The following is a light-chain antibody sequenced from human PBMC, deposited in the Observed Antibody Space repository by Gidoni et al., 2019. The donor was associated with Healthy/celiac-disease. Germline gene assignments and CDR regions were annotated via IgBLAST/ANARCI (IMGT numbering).Light chain of an antibody. CDR1: QGISSY. CDR2: AAS. Sequence: DIQLTQSPSFLSASVGDRVTITCRASQGISSYLAWYQQKPGKAPKPLIYAASTLQSGVPSRFSGSGSGPEFTLTISSLQPEDFATYYCQQLNSYPLTFGGGTKVEIK. V-gene: IGKV1-9*01. J-gene: IGKJ4*01. CDR3: QQLNSYPLT.